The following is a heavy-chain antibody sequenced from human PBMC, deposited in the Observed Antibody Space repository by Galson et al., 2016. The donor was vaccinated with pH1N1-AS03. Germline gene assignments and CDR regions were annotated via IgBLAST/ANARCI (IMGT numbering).Heavy chain of an antibody. CDR2: ISRSSTYI. CDR1: GFTFTDFA. V-gene: IGHV3-21*03. Sequence: SLRLSCAASGFTFTDFAVSWVRQAPGKGLEWVSPISRSSTYIYYADSVKGRFTISRDNAKNSLFLQMHSLRAEDTAVYYCARTFPGRVVVVAAAMQEGPDYWGQGTLVTVSS. J-gene: IGHJ4*02. D-gene: IGHD2-2*01. CDR3: ARTFPGRVVVVAAAMQEGPDY.